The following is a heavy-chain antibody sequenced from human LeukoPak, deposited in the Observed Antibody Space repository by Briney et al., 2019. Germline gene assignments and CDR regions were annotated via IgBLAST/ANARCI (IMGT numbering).Heavy chain of an antibody. J-gene: IGHJ6*03. CDR2: IFPTGSA. CDR1: GGSISSYY. V-gene: IGHV4-4*09. Sequence: PSETLPLTCTVSGGSISSYYWSWIRQSPVKGLEWIGYIFPTGSAFYNPSLESRVTISLDTSENHFSLTLSSVTAADTAVYYCARRNHYFYYMDVWGKGTTVTVSS. CDR3: ARRNHYFYYMDV.